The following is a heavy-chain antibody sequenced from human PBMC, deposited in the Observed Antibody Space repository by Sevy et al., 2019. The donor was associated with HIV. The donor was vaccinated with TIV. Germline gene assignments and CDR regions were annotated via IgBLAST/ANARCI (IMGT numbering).Heavy chain of an antibody. J-gene: IGHJ3*02. CDR1: GGSISSYY. Sequence: SETLSLTCTVSGGSISSYYWNWIRQSPGKGLEWIGYIYYRGSTNYNPTLKGRVTITIDTSKNQFSLNLTSVSAADTAVYYCARGLYSGAESRPFDIWGQGTMVTVSS. D-gene: IGHD2-2*02. CDR3: ARGLYSGAESRPFDI. CDR2: IYYRGST. V-gene: IGHV4-59*01.